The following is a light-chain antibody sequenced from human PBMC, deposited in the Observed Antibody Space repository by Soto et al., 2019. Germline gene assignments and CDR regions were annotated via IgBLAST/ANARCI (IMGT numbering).Light chain of an antibody. CDR1: QAISTM. CDR2: KAS. CDR3: QQYNDYPLT. J-gene: IGKJ4*01. Sequence: DIQMTQSPSTLSASVGDRITITCRASQAISTMLAWYQQKPGKAPKFLLYKASSLESGVPSRFSSSGSGTEFTLTISSLQPDDFAIYYCQQYNDYPLTFGGGSKVEIK. V-gene: IGKV1-5*03.